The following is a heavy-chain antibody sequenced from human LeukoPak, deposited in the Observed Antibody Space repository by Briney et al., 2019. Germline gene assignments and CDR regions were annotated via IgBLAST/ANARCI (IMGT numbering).Heavy chain of an antibody. CDR2: IYTSGST. Sequence: SETLSLTCTVSGGSISSYYWSWIRQPPGEGLEWIGYIYTSGSTNYNPSLKSRVTISVDTSKNQFSLKLSSVTAADTAVYYCARLLSGSYGYYFDYWGQGTLVTVSS. J-gene: IGHJ4*02. CDR1: GGSISSYY. V-gene: IGHV4-4*09. D-gene: IGHD1-26*01. CDR3: ARLLSGSYGYYFDY.